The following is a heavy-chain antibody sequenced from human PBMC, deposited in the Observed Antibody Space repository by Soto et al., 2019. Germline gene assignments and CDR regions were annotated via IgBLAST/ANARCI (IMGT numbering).Heavy chain of an antibody. CDR2: IYSGGNT. Sequence: EVQLVESGGGLVQPGGSLRLSCAASGFTVSSNYMSWVRQAPGKGLEWVSVIYSGGNTYYADSVRGRFTISRDNSKNTLYRQMNSLRAEDTAIYYCASGQIVVVPAAIVKGGGDDAFDIWGQGTMVTVSS. CDR3: ASGQIVVVPAAIVKGGGDDAFDI. D-gene: IGHD2-2*01. J-gene: IGHJ3*02. V-gene: IGHV3-66*01. CDR1: GFTVSSNY.